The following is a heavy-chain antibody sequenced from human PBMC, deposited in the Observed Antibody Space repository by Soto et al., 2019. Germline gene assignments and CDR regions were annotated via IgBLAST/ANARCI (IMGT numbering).Heavy chain of an antibody. J-gene: IGHJ4*02. CDR2: IFYSGST. D-gene: IGHD6-19*01. CDR1: GGSISSGSYY. V-gene: IGHV4-31*03. Sequence: ASETLSLTCSVSGGSISSGSYYWSWIRQHPGQGLEWIGYIFYSGSTYYNPSLKSRVSISVDTSKNQFSLRLSSVTAADTAVYYCARMLYSSTPHFDYWGQGALVTVSS. CDR3: ARMLYSSTPHFDY.